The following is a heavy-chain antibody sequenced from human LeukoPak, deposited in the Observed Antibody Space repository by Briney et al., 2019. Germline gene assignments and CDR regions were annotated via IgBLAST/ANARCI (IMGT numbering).Heavy chain of an antibody. V-gene: IGHV1-8*01. J-gene: IGHJ4*02. CDR1: GYTFTSYD. Sequence: GASVKVSYKAAGYTFTSYDINWVGQATGQGLEWMGWMNPNSGNTGYAQKFQGRVTMTRNTSISTAYMELSSLRSEDTAVYYCAREYSSGSPYFDYWGQGTLVTVSS. D-gene: IGHD6-19*01. CDR3: AREYSSGSPYFDY. CDR2: MNPNSGNT.